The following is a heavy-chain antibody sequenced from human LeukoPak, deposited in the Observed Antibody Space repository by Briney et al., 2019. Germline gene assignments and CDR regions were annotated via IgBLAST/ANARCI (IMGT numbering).Heavy chain of an antibody. D-gene: IGHD5-24*01. J-gene: IGHJ4*02. CDR3: ARDSRDGYNFDY. CDR1: GFTFSSYA. CDR2: ISYDGSNE. V-gene: IGHV3-30-3*01. Sequence: GGSLRLSCAASGFTFSSYAMHWVRQAPGKGLEWVAVISYDGSNEFYADSVKGRFTISRDNSKNTLYLQMNSLRAEDTAVYYCARDSRDGYNFDYWGQGTLVTVSS.